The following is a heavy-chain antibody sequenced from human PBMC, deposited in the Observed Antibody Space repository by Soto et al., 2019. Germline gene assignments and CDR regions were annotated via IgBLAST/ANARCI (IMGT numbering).Heavy chain of an antibody. CDR3: ARRYGYNSLDY. CDR2: IYYSGST. Sequence: PSETLSLTCTVSGGSLSSYYWSWIRQPPGKGLEWIGYIYYSGSTNYNSSLKSRVTISVDTSKNQSSLKLSSVTAADTAVYYCARRYGYNSLDYWGQGTLVTVSS. CDR1: GGSLSSYY. J-gene: IGHJ4*02. D-gene: IGHD5-12*01. V-gene: IGHV4-59*08.